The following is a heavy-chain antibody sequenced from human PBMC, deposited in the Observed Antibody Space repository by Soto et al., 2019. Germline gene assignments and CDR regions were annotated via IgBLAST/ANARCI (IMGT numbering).Heavy chain of an antibody. J-gene: IGHJ6*02. CDR2: INPNSGGT. CDR3: ARGKGGGYGTDYYYGMDV. Sequence: ASVKVSCKASGYTFTGYYMHWVRQAPGQGLEWMGWINPNSGGTNYAQKFQGWVTMTRDTSISTAYMELSRLRSDDTAVYYCARGKGGGYGTDYYYGMDVWGQGTTVTVSS. V-gene: IGHV1-2*04. CDR1: GYTFTGYY. D-gene: IGHD6-25*01.